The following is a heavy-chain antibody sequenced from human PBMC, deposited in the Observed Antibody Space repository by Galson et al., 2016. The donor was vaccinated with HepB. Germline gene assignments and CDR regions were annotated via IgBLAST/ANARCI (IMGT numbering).Heavy chain of an antibody. CDR1: GGSISSRDYF. CDR3: ARHPYFDSSGYYFLGVAYFDY. CDR2: VYYSGST. D-gene: IGHD3-22*01. Sequence: CTVSGGSISSRDYFWGWIRQSPGKGLEWIGSVYYSGSTYYNPSLKSRVTISVDTSKNQISLRLTSVTAADTAVYFCARHPYFDSSGYYFLGVAYFDYWGQGTLVTVSS. V-gene: IGHV4-39*01. J-gene: IGHJ4*02.